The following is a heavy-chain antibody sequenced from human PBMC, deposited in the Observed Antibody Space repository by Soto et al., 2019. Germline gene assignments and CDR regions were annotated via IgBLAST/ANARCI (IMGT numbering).Heavy chain of an antibody. V-gene: IGHV4-31*03. D-gene: IGHD5-12*01. CDR1: GGSISSGGYY. Sequence: PSETLSLTCTVSGGSISSGGYYWSWIRQHPGKGLEWIGYIYYSGSTYYNPSLKSRVTISVDTSKNQFSLKLSSVTAADTAVYYCARDRVVWLHNGGGMDLWGQGTTVTVSS. CDR2: IYYSGST. CDR3: ARDRVVWLHNGGGMDL. J-gene: IGHJ6*02.